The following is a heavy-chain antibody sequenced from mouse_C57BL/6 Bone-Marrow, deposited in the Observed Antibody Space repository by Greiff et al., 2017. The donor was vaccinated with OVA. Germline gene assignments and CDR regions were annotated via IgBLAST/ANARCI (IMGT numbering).Heavy chain of an antibody. Sequence: QVQLQQSGAELVRPGTSVKVSCKASGYAFTNYLIEWVKQRPGQGLEWIGVINPGSGGTNYNEKFKGKATLTADKSSSTAYMQLSSLTSEDSAVYFCARGTFYFDYWGQDTTLTVSS. D-gene: IGHD3-3*01. CDR1: GYAFTNYL. CDR3: ARGTFYFDY. J-gene: IGHJ2*01. V-gene: IGHV1-54*01. CDR2: INPGSGGT.